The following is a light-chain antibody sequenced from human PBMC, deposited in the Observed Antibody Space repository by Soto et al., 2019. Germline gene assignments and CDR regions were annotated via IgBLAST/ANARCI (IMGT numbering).Light chain of an antibody. J-gene: IGKJ1*01. CDR1: QTISSSY. CDR2: GTY. CDR3: QQYGSWT. Sequence: EIVLTQSPGTLSVSPGERATLSCRASQTISSSYLAWYRQKPGQAPSRLICGTYSRATGIPDRFSGSGSGTDFTLTISRLVPEDSAIYSCQQYGSWTFGQGTKVEIK. V-gene: IGKV3-20*01.